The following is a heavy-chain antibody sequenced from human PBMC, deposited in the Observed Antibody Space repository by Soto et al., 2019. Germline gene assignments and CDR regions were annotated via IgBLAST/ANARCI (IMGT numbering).Heavy chain of an antibody. CDR3: ARDQYDFWSGYYIYYYYYMDV. CDR2: IWYDGSNK. V-gene: IGHV3-33*01. J-gene: IGHJ6*03. Sequence: QVQLVESVGGVVQPGRSLRLSCAASGFTFSSYGMHWVRQAPGKVLEWVAVIWYDGSNKYYADSVKGRFTISRDNSKNTLYLQMNSLRAEDTAVYYCARDQYDFWSGYYIYYYYYMDVWGKGTTVTVSS. CDR1: GFTFSSYG. D-gene: IGHD3-3*01.